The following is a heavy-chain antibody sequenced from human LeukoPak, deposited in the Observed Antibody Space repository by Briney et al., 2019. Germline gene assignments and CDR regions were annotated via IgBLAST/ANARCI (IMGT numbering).Heavy chain of an antibody. CDR2: MNPNSGNT. D-gene: IGHD3-16*01. Sequence: GASVKVSCMASGYTFTSYDINWVRQAAGQGLEWMGWMNPNSGNTGYAQKFQGRVTMTRNTSISTAYMELSSLRSEDTAVYYCARGRGLYDYVWGSYRLYYFDYWGQRTLVTVSS. CDR3: ARGRGLYDYVWGSYRLYYFDY. V-gene: IGHV1-8*01. CDR1: GYTFTSYD. J-gene: IGHJ4*02.